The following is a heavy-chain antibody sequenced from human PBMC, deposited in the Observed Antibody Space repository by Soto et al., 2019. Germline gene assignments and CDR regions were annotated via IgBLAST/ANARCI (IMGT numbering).Heavy chain of an antibody. CDR1: GFTFSSYA. V-gene: IGHV3-64*01. D-gene: IGHD3-3*01. J-gene: IGHJ4*02. CDR3: TTGDPRGFITICGVVLFDY. CDR2: ISSNGGST. Sequence: EVQLVESGGGLVQPGGSLRLSCAASGFTFSSYAMHWVRQAPGKGLEYVSAISSNGGSTYYANSVKGRFTISRDISKNSLYPQINSLRAEDMDVYYCTTGDPRGFITICGVVLFDYWGQGTLVTVSS.